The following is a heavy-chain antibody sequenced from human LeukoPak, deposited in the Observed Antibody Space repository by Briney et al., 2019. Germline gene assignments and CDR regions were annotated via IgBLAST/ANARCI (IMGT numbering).Heavy chain of an antibody. V-gene: IGHV4-34*01. D-gene: IGHD2-21*01. CDR3: ARHSGLGVVSPYFDY. CDR1: GGSFSGYY. CDR2: MNYGGNT. Sequence: ETLSLTCAVYGGSFSGYYWSWIRQPPGKGLEWIGTMNYGGNTHYNPSLKSRVTMSVDTSKSQFSLKLSSVTAADTAVYYCARHSGLGVVSPYFDYWGQGTLVTVSS. J-gene: IGHJ4*02.